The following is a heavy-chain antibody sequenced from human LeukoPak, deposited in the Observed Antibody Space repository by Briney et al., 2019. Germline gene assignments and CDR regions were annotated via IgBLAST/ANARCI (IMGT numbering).Heavy chain of an antibody. CDR2: INHSGST. J-gene: IGHJ4*02. CDR1: GGSFSGYY. D-gene: IGHD6-6*01. Sequence: SETLSLTCAVYGGSFSGYYWSWIRQPPGKGLEWIGEINHSGSTNYNPSLKSRVTISVDTSKNQFSLKLNSVTAADTAVYYCARDSSSSFDYWGQGTLVTVSS. CDR3: ARDSSSSFDY. V-gene: IGHV4-34*01.